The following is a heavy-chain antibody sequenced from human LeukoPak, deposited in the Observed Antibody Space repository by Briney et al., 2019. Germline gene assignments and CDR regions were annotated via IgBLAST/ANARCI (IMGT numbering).Heavy chain of an antibody. Sequence: ASVKVSCKASGYTFTSYGISWVRQAPGQGLEWMGWISAYNGNTNYAQKLQGRVTMTTDTSTSTAYMELRSLRSDDTAVYYCARSRSDSEWEPDAFDIWGQGTMVTVSS. V-gene: IGHV1-18*01. CDR1: GYTFTSYG. CDR2: ISAYNGNT. CDR3: ARSRSDSEWEPDAFDI. D-gene: IGHD1-26*01. J-gene: IGHJ3*02.